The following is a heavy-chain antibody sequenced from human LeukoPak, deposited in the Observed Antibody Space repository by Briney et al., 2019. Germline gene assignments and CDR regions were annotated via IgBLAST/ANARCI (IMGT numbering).Heavy chain of an antibody. CDR3: ARLDEFHFDY. CDR2: IYYSGST. D-gene: IGHD3-10*01. Sequence: PSETLSFTCTVSGGSISSSSYYWSWIRQPPGKGLEWIGSIYYSGSTYYNPSLKSRVTISVDTSKNQFSLKLSSVTAADTAVYYCARLDEFHFDYWGQGTLVTVSS. J-gene: IGHJ4*02. CDR1: GGSISSSSYY. V-gene: IGHV4-39*01.